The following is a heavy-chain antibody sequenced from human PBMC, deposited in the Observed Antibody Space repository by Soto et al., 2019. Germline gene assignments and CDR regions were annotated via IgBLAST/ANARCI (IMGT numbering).Heavy chain of an antibody. CDR3: ARRGGSGSLLPYYFDY. J-gene: IGHJ4*02. CDR2: IHYSGST. CDR1: GGSISSYY. V-gene: IGHV4-59*08. Sequence: SETLSLTCTVSGGSISSYYWSWIRQPPGKGLEWIGYIHYSGSTNYNPSLKSRVTISVDTSKNQFSLNLSSVTAADTAVYYCARRGGSGSLLPYYFDYWGQGTLVTVSS. D-gene: IGHD3-10*01.